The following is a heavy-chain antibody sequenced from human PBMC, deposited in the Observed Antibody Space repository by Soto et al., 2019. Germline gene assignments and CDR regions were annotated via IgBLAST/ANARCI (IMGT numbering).Heavy chain of an antibody. CDR3: ASRRGGGYYYFDY. J-gene: IGHJ4*02. CDR2: ISGNGHNT. D-gene: IGHD3-3*01. CDR1: GFTVSNYY. Sequence: GGSLRLSCAASGFTVSNYYMSWVRQAPGRGLQWVSTISGNGHNTFYADSVKGRFLISRDNSKNTVHLQMNSLRAEDAAMYYCASRRGGGYYYFDYWGQGALVTVSS. V-gene: IGHV3-23*01.